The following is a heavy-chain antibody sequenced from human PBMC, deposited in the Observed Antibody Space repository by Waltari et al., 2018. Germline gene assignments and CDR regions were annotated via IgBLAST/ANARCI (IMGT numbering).Heavy chain of an antibody. CDR3: ARDSHLYSGGNWFDP. CDR1: GGSISSYY. J-gene: IGHJ5*02. D-gene: IGHD3-16*01. V-gene: IGHV4-4*07. Sequence: QVQLQESGPGLVKPSETLSLTCTVSGGSISSYYWSWIRQPAGKGLGWIGRIYTSGSTNYNPSLKSRVTMSVDTSKNQFSLKLSSVTAADTAVYYCARDSHLYSGGNWFDPWGQGTLVTVSS. CDR2: IYTSGST.